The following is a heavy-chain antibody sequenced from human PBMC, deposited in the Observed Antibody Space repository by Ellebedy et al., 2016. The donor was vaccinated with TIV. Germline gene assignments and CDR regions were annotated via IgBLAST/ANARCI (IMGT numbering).Heavy chain of an antibody. D-gene: IGHD5-24*01. CDR2: ISGSGGST. J-gene: IGHJ6*02. Sequence: GGSLRLSXAASGFTFSSYAMSWVRQAPGKGLEWVSGISGSGGSTYYADSVKGRFTISRDKSKNTLYLQMNSLRAEDTAVYYCAKDLGDGYNLNYYGMDVWGQGTTVTVSS. V-gene: IGHV3-23*01. CDR1: GFTFSSYA. CDR3: AKDLGDGYNLNYYGMDV.